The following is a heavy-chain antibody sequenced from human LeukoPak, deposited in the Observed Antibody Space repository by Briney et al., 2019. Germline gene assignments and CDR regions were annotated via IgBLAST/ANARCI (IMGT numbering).Heavy chain of an antibody. CDR3: AKDGVATGLTHFDY. CDR2: ISYDGRNI. CDR1: GFTFSTYA. J-gene: IGHJ4*02. Sequence: PGRSLRLSCAASGFTFSTYAMHWVRQAPGKGLEWVAVISYDGRNIYYADSVKGRFTISRDSSKNTLYLQMNSLRAEDTAVYYCAKDGVATGLTHFDYWGQGTLVTVSS. V-gene: IGHV3-30*04. D-gene: IGHD5-12*01.